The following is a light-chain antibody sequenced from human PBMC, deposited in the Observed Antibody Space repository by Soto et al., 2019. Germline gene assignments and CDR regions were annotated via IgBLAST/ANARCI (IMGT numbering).Light chain of an antibody. J-gene: IGKJ1*01. V-gene: IGKV1-5*01. Sequence: TQAPSTLSASVGDRVTITCRASQSISTWLAWYQQKPGKAPKVLIYGASTLQSGVPSRFRGSESGAVFTLTISSLQPEDVATYYCLQHNSYPRTLGQGTKVDIK. CDR1: QSISTW. CDR3: LQHNSYPRT. CDR2: GAS.